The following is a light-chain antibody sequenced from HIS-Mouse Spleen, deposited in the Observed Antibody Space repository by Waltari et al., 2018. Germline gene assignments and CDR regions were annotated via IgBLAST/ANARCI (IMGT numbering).Light chain of an antibody. CDR3: YSTDSSGNHRV. CDR1: ALQKTY. V-gene: IGLV3-10*01. Sequence: SYELTQPPSVSVSPGQTARITCAGDALQKTYAHWSQQKSGKAPVMVIYEDSNRPSGIPGRFSGSSSGTMATLTISGAQVEDEADYYCYSTDSSGNHRVFGGGTKLTVL. CDR2: EDS. J-gene: IGLJ2*01.